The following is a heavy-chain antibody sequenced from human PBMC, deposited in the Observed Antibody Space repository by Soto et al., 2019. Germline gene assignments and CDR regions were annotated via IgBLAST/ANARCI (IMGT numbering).Heavy chain of an antibody. D-gene: IGHD6-13*01. CDR1: GGTFSSYA. CDR3: ARGPIAALGGWGYFDY. V-gene: IGHV1-69*12. Sequence: QVQLVQSGAEVKKPGSSVKVSCKASGGTFSSYAIIWVRQSPGQGLEWMGGIIPIFGTANYAQKFQGRVTITADESTSTAYMELISLRSEDTAVYYCARGPIAALGGWGYFDYWGQGTLVTVSS. CDR2: IIPIFGTA. J-gene: IGHJ4*02.